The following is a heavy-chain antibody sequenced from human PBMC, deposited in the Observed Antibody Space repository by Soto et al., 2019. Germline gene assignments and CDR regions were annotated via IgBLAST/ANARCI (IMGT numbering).Heavy chain of an antibody. Sequence: ASVKVSCKASGGTFSSYAISWVRQAPGQGLEWMGGIIPIFGTVNYAQKFQGRVTITADESTSTAYMELSSLRSEDTAVYYCARLAGRTTVTTIDYWGQGTLVTVSS. J-gene: IGHJ4*02. V-gene: IGHV1-69*13. CDR1: GGTFSSYA. D-gene: IGHD4-17*01. CDR2: IIPIFGTV. CDR3: ARLAGRTTVTTIDY.